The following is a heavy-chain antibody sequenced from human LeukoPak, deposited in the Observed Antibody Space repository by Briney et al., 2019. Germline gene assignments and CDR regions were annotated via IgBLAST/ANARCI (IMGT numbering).Heavy chain of an antibody. D-gene: IGHD4-23*01. J-gene: IGHJ4*02. CDR2: MNPNSGNT. V-gene: IGHV1-8*01. CDR1: GYTFTSYD. Sequence: ASVKVSCKASGYTFTSYDINWVRQATGQGLEWMGWMNPNSGNTGYAQKFQGRVTMTRNTSISTAYMEMSSLRSEDKAVYYCARVGLRWSSLDYWGQGTMVTVSS. CDR3: ARVGLRWSSLDY.